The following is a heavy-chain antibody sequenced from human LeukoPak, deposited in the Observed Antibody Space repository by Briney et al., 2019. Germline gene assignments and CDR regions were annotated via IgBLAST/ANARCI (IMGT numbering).Heavy chain of an antibody. Sequence: ASVKVSCKASGYTFTSYYMHWVRQAPGQGLEWMGMINPSGDSTSYAQKFRGRLSMTGDTSTRTVYMELSSLRSEDTAMYYCARVIRTTRALDYWGQGTLVTVSS. V-gene: IGHV1-46*01. CDR1: GYTFTSYY. CDR3: ARVIRTTRALDY. CDR2: INPSGDST. J-gene: IGHJ4*02. D-gene: IGHD4-11*01.